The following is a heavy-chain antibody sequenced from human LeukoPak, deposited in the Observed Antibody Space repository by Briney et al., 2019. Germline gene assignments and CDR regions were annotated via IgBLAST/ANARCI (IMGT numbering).Heavy chain of an antibody. Sequence: PSETLSLTCTVSGGPVSSGTYFWSWIRQPPGKGLEWIGYIYYSGSNNYNPSLKSRVTISVDTSKNQISLKLSSATAADTALYYCARSTSKWYFDLWGRGTLVTVSS. J-gene: IGHJ2*01. CDR1: GGPVSSGTYF. CDR2: IYYSGSN. V-gene: IGHV4-61*01. D-gene: IGHD2-2*01. CDR3: ARSTSKWYFDL.